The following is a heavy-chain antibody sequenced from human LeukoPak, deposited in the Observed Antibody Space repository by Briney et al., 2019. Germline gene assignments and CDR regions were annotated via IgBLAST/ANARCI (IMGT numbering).Heavy chain of an antibody. CDR3: TTPTDNSIAVAGTGFDY. V-gene: IGHV3-15*01. J-gene: IGHJ4*02. Sequence: GGSLRLSCAASGFTFSNAWMSWVRQAPGKGLEWVGRIKSKTDGGTTDYAAPVKGRFTISRDDSKNTLYLQMNSLKTEDTAVYYCTTPTDNSIAVAGTGFDYWGQGTLVTVSS. D-gene: IGHD6-19*01. CDR2: IKSKTDGGTT. CDR1: GFTFSNAW.